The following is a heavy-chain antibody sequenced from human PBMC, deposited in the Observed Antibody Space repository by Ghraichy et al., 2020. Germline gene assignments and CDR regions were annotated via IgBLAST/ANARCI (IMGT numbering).Heavy chain of an antibody. D-gene: IGHD6-13*01. V-gene: IGHV1-69*13. CDR3: ARGGAYAAAPSY. CDR1: GGTFSSYA. CDR2: IIPIFGTA. Sequence: SVKVSCKASGGTFSSYAISWVRQAPGQGLEWMGGIIPIFGTANYAQKFQGRVTITADESTSTAYMELSSLRSEEPAVYYCARGGAYAAAPSYCGQGTLVTGSS. J-gene: IGHJ4*02.